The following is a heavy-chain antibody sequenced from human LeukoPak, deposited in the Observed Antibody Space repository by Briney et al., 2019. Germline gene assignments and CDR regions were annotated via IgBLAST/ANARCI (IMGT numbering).Heavy chain of an antibody. J-gene: IGHJ4*02. V-gene: IGHV5-10-1*01. Sequence: KRGESLKISCKGSGYSFTTDWITWGRQMPGKGLEWMGRIDPSDSYTNYSPSFQGHFTISADKSISTAYLQWSSLKAPDTAMYYCTRQRSGWPRDFWGQRTLVTVSS. CDR1: GYSFTTDW. CDR2: IDPSDSYT. CDR3: TRQRSGWPRDF. D-gene: IGHD6-19*01.